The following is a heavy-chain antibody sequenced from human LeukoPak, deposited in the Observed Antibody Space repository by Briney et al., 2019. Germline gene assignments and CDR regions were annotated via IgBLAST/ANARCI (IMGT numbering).Heavy chain of an antibody. V-gene: IGHV3-11*04. CDR3: ARWLQF. Sequence: GGSLRLSCAASGFTVSSNYMSWVRQAPGKGLEWVSYISSSGGTIYYADSVKGRFTISRDNAKNSLYLQMNSLRAEDTAVYYCARWLQFWGQGTLVTVSS. D-gene: IGHD5-24*01. J-gene: IGHJ4*02. CDR2: ISSSGGTI. CDR1: GFTVSSNY.